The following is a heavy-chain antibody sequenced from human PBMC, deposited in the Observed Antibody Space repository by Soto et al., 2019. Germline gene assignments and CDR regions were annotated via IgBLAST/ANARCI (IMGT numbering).Heavy chain of an antibody. Sequence: GGSLRLSCAASGFTFSSYGMHWVRQAPGKGLEWVAVISYDGSNKYYADSVKGRFTISRDNSKNTLYLQMNSLRAEDTAVYYCAKEFGGTYDSSTGPEIHYWGQGTLVTVSS. CDR1: GFTFSSYG. J-gene: IGHJ4*02. V-gene: IGHV3-30*18. CDR3: AKEFGGTYDSSTGPEIHY. D-gene: IGHD3-22*01. CDR2: ISYDGSNK.